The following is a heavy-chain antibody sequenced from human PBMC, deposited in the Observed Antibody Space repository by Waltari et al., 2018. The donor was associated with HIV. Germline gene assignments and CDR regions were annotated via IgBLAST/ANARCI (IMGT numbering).Heavy chain of an antibody. Sequence: QEQLQQWGAGLLKPSETLSLTCTVNGGSFSGYFWTWIRQPPGKGLELIGEINLRGNINYKCSLKSRVTISLDTSSNQFSLKLSSVTAADSAMYDCARGTPPAPGNGWPRGPFDIWGQGTLVTVSS. V-gene: IGHV4-34*01. CDR2: INLRGNI. J-gene: IGHJ3*02. CDR3: ARGTPPAPGNGWPRGPFDI. CDR1: GGSFSGYF. D-gene: IGHD6-19*01.